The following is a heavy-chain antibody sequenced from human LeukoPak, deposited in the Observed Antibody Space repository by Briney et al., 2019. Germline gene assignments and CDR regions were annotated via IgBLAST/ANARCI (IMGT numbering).Heavy chain of an antibody. V-gene: IGHV3-30*18. CDR3: AKETHPYGMDV. CDR1: GYTFTGYY. Sequence: SCKASGYTFTGYYMHWVRQAPGKGLERVAVISYDGSNKYYADSVKGRFTISRDNSKNTLYLQMNSLRAEDTAVYYCAKETHPYGMDVWGQGTTVTVSS. CDR2: ISYDGSNK. J-gene: IGHJ6*02.